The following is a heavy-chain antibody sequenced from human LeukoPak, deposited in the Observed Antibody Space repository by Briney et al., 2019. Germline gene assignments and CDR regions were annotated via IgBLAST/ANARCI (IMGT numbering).Heavy chain of an antibody. CDR1: GGSISSSSYY. V-gene: IGHV4-39*07. J-gene: IGHJ6*03. CDR3: ARIIPTGDYYMDV. D-gene: IGHD4-11*01. CDR2: IYYSGRT. Sequence: SETLSLTCTVSGGSISSSSYYWGWIRQPPGKGLEWVGSIYYSGRTYYNPSLKSRVTISVDTSKNQFSLKLSSVTAADTAVYYCARIIPTGDYYMDVWGQGTMVTVSS.